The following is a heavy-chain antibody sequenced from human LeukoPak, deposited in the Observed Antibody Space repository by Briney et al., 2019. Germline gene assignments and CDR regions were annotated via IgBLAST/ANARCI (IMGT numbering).Heavy chain of an antibody. V-gene: IGHV3-7*05. J-gene: IGHJ4*02. Sequence: PGGSLRLSCAASGFTFSSYAMHWVRQAPGKGLEWVAKIKQDGSEKYYVDSVKGRFTISRDNAKNSLYLQMNSLRAEDTAVYYCARDSPGITIFGVVTPNGGQGTLVTVSS. CDR2: IKQDGSEK. D-gene: IGHD3-3*01. CDR3: ARDSPGITIFGVVTPN. CDR1: GFTFSSYA.